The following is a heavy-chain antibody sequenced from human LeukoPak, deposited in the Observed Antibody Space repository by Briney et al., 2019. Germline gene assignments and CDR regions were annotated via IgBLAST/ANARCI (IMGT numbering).Heavy chain of an antibody. CDR2: MNPNSGNT. CDR3: ARDPTDIVVVPAATRNDY. CDR1: GYTFTSYD. J-gene: IGHJ4*02. D-gene: IGHD2-2*01. V-gene: IGHV1-8*03. Sequence: ASVKVSCKASGYTFTSYDINWVRQATGQGLEWMGWMNPNSGNTGYAQKFQGRVTITRNTSISTAYMELSSLRSEDTAVYYCARDPTDIVVVPAATRNDYWGQGTLVTVSS.